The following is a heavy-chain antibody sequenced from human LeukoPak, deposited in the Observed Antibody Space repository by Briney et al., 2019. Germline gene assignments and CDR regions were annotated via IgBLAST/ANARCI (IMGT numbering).Heavy chain of an antibody. CDR3: AKLPIMITFGGVIV. Sequence: PGGSLRLSCAASGFTFSSYAMSCVRQAPGKGLEWVSAISGSGGSTYYADSVKGRFTISRDNSKNTLYLQMNSLRAEDTAVYYCAKLPIMITFGGVIVWGQGTQVTVSS. CDR2: ISGSGGST. CDR1: GFTFSSYA. D-gene: IGHD3-16*02. J-gene: IGHJ4*02. V-gene: IGHV3-23*01.